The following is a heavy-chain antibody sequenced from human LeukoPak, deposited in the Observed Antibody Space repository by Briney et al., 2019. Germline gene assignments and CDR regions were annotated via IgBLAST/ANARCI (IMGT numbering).Heavy chain of an antibody. J-gene: IGHJ3*01. D-gene: IGHD2-21*01. Sequence: GGSLRLSCAASGFTFSSYAMSWVRQAPGKGLEWVSAVTAGADKTWSADSVRGRFTISRDNSKSTLYLQMNNLRPEDTAVYYCAKDRRFPDDVLDVWGQGTLVTVSS. CDR1: GFTFSSYA. V-gene: IGHV3-23*01. CDR3: AKDRRFPDDVLDV. CDR2: VTAGADKT.